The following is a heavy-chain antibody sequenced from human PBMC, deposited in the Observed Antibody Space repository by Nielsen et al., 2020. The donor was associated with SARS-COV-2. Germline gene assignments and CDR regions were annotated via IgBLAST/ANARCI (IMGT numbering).Heavy chain of an antibody. J-gene: IGHJ4*02. Sequence: GGSLRLSCKASGYTFTTYWIGWVRQMPGNGLEWMGTIYPGDSDIRYSPSFQGQVTISVDKSINTAYLQWSSLRASDSAIYYCGRLRDRFSSGWHLDYWGQGTLVTVSS. CDR2: IYPGDSDI. V-gene: IGHV5-51*01. D-gene: IGHD6-25*01. CDR1: GYTFTTYW. CDR3: GRLRDRFSSGWHLDY.